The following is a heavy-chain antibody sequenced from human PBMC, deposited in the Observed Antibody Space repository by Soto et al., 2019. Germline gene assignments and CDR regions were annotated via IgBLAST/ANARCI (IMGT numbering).Heavy chain of an antibody. Sequence: EVQLVESGGGLVKPGGSLRLSCAASGFTFSSYSMNWVRQAPGKGLEWVSSISSSSSYIYYADSVKGRFTISRDNAKNSLYLQMNSLRAEDTAVYYCASAGVLRHSGFDYWGQGTLVTVSS. CDR3: ASAGVLRHSGFDY. J-gene: IGHJ4*02. CDR1: GFTFSSYS. CDR2: ISSSSSYI. V-gene: IGHV3-21*01. D-gene: IGHD3-10*01.